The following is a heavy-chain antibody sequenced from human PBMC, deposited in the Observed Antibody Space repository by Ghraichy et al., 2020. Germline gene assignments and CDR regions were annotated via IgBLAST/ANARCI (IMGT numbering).Heavy chain of an antibody. J-gene: IGHJ6*03. Sequence: LSLTCVASGFTFSRNWVSWLRQAPGKGLEWVANINQDGSVEDYVDSVKGRFTVSRDNAKSALFLQMNSLRAEDTAVYYCARDDRHCTMDVWGKGTTVTVSS. D-gene: IGHD2-21*02. CDR2: INQDGSVE. V-gene: IGHV3-7*01. CDR3: ARDDRHCTMDV. CDR1: GFTFSRNW.